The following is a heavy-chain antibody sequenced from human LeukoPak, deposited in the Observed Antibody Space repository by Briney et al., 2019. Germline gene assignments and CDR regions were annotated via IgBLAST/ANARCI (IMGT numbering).Heavy chain of an antibody. CDR1: GGSFSGYY. CDR2: INHSGST. CDR3: ARGQNSSSSAYYYYYMDV. V-gene: IGHV4-34*01. D-gene: IGHD6-6*01. Sequence: SETLSLTCAVYGGSFSGYYWSWIRQPPGKGLEWIGEINHSGSTNHNPSLKSRVTISVDTSKNQFPLKLSSVTAADTAVYYCARGQNSSSSAYYYYYMDVWGKGTTVTVSS. J-gene: IGHJ6*03.